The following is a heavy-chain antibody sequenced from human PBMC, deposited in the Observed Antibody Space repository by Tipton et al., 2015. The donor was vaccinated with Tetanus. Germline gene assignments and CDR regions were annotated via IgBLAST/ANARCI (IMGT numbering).Heavy chain of an antibody. CDR2: INTDKGST. D-gene: IGHD1-1*01. J-gene: IGHJ4*02. CDR1: GYTFTSFG. Sequence: QLVQSGAEVKKPGASVKVSCKDSGYTFTSFGINWVRQAPGQGLEWMGWINTDKGSTNYAQNLQGRVIMTTDTSTLTAYMELRSLRSDDAAVYYCARGGTMDYWGQGTLVTVSA. V-gene: IGHV1-18*01. CDR3: ARGGTMDY.